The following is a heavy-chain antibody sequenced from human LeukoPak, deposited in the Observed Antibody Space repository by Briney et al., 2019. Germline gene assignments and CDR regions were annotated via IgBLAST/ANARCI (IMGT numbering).Heavy chain of an antibody. Sequence: SETLSLTCTVSGGSISSYYWSWIRQPPGKGLEWIGYIYYSGSTNYNPSLKSRVTISVDTSKNQFSLKLGSVTAADTAVYYCARFAQDTAMAFDYWGQGTLVTVSS. CDR2: IYYSGST. CDR1: GGSISSYY. J-gene: IGHJ4*02. V-gene: IGHV4-59*01. D-gene: IGHD5-18*01. CDR3: ARFAQDTAMAFDY.